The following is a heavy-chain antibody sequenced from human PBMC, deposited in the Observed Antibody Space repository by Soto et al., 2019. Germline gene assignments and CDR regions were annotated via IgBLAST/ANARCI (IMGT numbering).Heavy chain of an antibody. D-gene: IGHD3-10*02. CDR3: VRLCSIRPAPRSLDS. V-gene: IGHV5-51*01. J-gene: IGHJ5*01. CDR1: GYSFTSYW. Sequence: GESLKISCKGSGYSFTSYWIGWVRQMPGKSLEWMGIIYPGDSDTRYSPSFQGQVTISADKSISTAYLQWSSLKASDTAMYYCVRLCSIRPAPRSLDSCGQGPLVTVSS. CDR2: IYPGDSDT.